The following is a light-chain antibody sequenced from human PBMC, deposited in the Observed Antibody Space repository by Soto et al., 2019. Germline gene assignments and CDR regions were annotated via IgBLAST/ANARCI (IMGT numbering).Light chain of an antibody. CDR2: DVI. J-gene: IGLJ2*01. CDR3: SSYTSSSTYVV. CDR1: SSDVGAYNY. Sequence: QSALTQPASVSGSPGQSITISCTGTSSDVGAYNYDSWYQQHPGKAPKLMIYDVINRPSGVSTRFSGSKSGNTASLTISGLQAEDEAHYYCSSYTSSSTYVVFGGGTKLTVL. V-gene: IGLV2-14*01.